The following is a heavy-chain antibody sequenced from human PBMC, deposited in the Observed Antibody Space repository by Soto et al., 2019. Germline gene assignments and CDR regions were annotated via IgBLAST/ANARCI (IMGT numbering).Heavy chain of an antibody. V-gene: IGHV1-3*05. CDR2: INAGNGNT. D-gene: IGHD3-16*01. CDR3: ARRPPYDNYGMDV. Sequence: QVQLVQSGAEEKKPGASVKVSCKASGYTFTSYAMHWVRQAPGQRLEWMGWINAGNGNTKYSQKFQGRVTITRDTSAITAYMELSSLRSEDTAVDYCARRPPYDNYGMDVWGQGTTVTVSS. CDR1: GYTFTSYA. J-gene: IGHJ6*02.